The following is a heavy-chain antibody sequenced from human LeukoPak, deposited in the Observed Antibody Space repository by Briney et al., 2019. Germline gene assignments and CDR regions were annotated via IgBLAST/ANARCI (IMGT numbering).Heavy chain of an antibody. D-gene: IGHD3-9*01. J-gene: IGHJ4*02. CDR2: IKSKTDGGTT. CDR3: TTDYDILTGYYRGGY. Sequence: GGSLRLSCAASGFTFSNAWMSWVRQAPGKGLEWVGRIKSKTDGGTTDYAAPVKGRFTISRDDSKNTLYLQMNSLKTEDTAVYYCTTDYDILTGYYRGGYWGQGTLVTVSS. V-gene: IGHV3-15*01. CDR1: GFTFSNAW.